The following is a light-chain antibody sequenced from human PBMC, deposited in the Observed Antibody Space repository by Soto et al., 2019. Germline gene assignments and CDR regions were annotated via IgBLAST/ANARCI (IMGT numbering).Light chain of an antibody. CDR3: CSYAGSSTWV. J-gene: IGLJ2*01. Sequence: QSVLTQPASVSGSPGQSITISCTGSSSDVGSYNLVSWYQQHPGKAPKLMISEGSKRPSGVSNRFSGSKSGNTASLTISGLQAEDEADYYCCSYAGSSTWVFGGGTKLTVL. V-gene: IGLV2-23*01. CDR2: EGS. CDR1: SSDVGSYNL.